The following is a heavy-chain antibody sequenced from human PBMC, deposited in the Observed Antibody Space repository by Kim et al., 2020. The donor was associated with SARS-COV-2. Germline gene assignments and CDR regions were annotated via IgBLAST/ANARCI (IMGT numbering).Heavy chain of an antibody. V-gene: IGHV3-30*04. CDR2: ISYDGSNK. CDR3: ARASYSSSWGYYFDY. CDR1: GFTFSSYA. J-gene: IGHJ4*02. Sequence: GGSLRLSCAASGFTFSSYAMHWVRQAPGKGLEWVAVISYDGSNKYYADSVKGRFTISRDNSKNTLYLQMNSLRAEDTAVYYCARASYSSSWGYYFDYWGQGTLVTVSS. D-gene: IGHD6-13*01.